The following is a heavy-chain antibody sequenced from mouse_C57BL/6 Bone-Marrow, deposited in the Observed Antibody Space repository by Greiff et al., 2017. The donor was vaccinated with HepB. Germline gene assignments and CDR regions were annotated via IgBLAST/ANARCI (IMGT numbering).Heavy chain of an antibody. CDR3: ARRGGYDYDGLAY. D-gene: IGHD2-4*01. Sequence: EVQGVESGGGLVQPGGSLKLSCAASGFTFSDYYMYWVRQTPEKRLEWVAYISNGGGSTYYPDTVKGRFTISRDNAKNTLYLQMSRLKSEDTAMYYCARRGGYDYDGLAYWGQGTLVTVSA. CDR1: GFTFSDYY. V-gene: IGHV5-12*01. J-gene: IGHJ3*01. CDR2: ISNGGGST.